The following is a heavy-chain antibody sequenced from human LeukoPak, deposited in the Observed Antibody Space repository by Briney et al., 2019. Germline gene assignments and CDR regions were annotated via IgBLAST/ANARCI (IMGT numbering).Heavy chain of an antibody. CDR1: GFTFSSYA. J-gene: IGHJ4*02. D-gene: IGHD3-10*01. V-gene: IGHV3-23*01. CDR2: IGDSGGVT. Sequence: PGGSLRLSCAASGFTFSSYAMYWVRQAPGKGQEWVSSIGDSGGVTYYADSVKGRFTISRDNSKNTVYLQMNSLRAEDTAIYYCAKSFGSGRTYWGQGTLVTVSS. CDR3: AKSFGSGRTY.